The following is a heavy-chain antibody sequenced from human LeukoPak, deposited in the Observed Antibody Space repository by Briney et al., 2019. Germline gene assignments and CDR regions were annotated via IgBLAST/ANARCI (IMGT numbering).Heavy chain of an antibody. CDR3: ARDFWKYSYGYCWVY. J-gene: IGHJ4*02. CDR2: MWSNESHK. CDR1: GFTFSSYG. D-gene: IGHD5-18*01. Sequence: PGGSLRLSCAASGFTFSSYGMHWVRQRPGKGLEWVTVMWSNESHKYYADSVKGRFTVSRDSAKSTLYLQIESLKVEDTAVYYCARDFWKYSYGYCWVYWGQGTLVTVSS. V-gene: IGHV3-33*01.